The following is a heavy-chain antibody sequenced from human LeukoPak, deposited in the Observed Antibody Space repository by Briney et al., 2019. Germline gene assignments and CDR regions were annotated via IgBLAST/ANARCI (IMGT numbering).Heavy chain of an antibody. Sequence: SETLSLTCTVSGGSISSYYWSWIRQPAGKGLEWIGYIYYSGSTNYNPSLKSRVTISVDTSKNQFSLKLSSVTAEDTAVYSCARQGGIATAGHLYYFDYWGQGTLVTVSS. D-gene: IGHD6-13*01. J-gene: IGHJ4*02. CDR3: ARQGGIATAGHLYYFDY. CDR2: IYYSGST. V-gene: IGHV4-59*01. CDR1: GGSISSYY.